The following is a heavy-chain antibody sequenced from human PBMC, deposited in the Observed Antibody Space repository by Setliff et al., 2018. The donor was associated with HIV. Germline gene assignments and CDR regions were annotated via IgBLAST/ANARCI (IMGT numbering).Heavy chain of an antibody. V-gene: IGHV1-69*05. Sequence: SVKVSCKASGYRFATYAMNWVRQAPGQGLEWMGGVIPMYITVNYAQKFQGRVTITTDESTSTAYMELSGLRSEDTAVYYCAKDDYGDYGSSYYFGMDVWGQGTTVTV. J-gene: IGHJ6*02. D-gene: IGHD4-17*01. CDR3: AKDDYGDYGSSYYFGMDV. CDR2: VIPMYITV. CDR1: GYRFATYA.